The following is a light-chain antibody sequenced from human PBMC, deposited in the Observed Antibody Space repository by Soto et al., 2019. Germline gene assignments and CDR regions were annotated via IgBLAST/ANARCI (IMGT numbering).Light chain of an antibody. J-gene: IGLJ1*01. CDR1: SSDVGGYNY. V-gene: IGLV2-14*01. CDR2: EVS. CDR3: SSYTSSSTVV. Sequence: QSVLTQPASVSGSPGQSITISCTGTSSDVGGYNYVSWYQHHPGKAPRLIIYEVSNRLSGVSNRFSGSKSGNTASLTISGLQADDEADYYCSSYTSSSTVVFGIGTKLNVL.